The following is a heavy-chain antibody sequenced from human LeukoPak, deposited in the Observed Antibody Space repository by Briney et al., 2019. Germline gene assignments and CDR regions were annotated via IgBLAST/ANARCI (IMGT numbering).Heavy chain of an antibody. CDR1: GGSFSGYY. V-gene: IGHV4-59*08. CDR2: IYYSGST. Sequence: SETLSLTCAVYGGSFSGYYWSWIRQPPGKGLEWIGYIYYSGSTNYNPSLKSRVTISVDTSKNQFSLKLSSVTAADTAVYYCARWLRRGFDYWGQGTLVTVSS. J-gene: IGHJ4*02. D-gene: IGHD5-12*01. CDR3: ARWLRRGFDY.